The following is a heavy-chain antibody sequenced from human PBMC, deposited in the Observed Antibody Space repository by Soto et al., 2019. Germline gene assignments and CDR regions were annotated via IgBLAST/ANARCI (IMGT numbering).Heavy chain of an antibody. D-gene: IGHD4-17*01. CDR3: ARGPKLTDFGDRGYYGMDV. V-gene: IGHV1-46*01. Sequence: QVHLVQSGAEVKKPGASVTFPCKASGYTFSNYYMHWVRQAPGQGLEWVGIINPSGGGTTYAQNFQGRVTMTRDTSTSKVYMEMNSLRSEDTAVYYCARGPKLTDFGDRGYYGMDVWGHGTTVTVSS. CDR2: INPSGGGT. CDR1: GYTFSNYY. J-gene: IGHJ6*02.